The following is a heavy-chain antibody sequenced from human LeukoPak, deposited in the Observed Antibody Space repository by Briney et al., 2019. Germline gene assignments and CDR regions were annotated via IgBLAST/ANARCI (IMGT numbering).Heavy chain of an antibody. CDR2: ISFDGSDK. CDR1: GFTFSYYA. Sequence: PGGSLRLSCAASGFTFSYYAMHWVRQAPGTGLEWVSVISFDGSDKYYADSVKGRFTISRDNSKNTLYPQMNSLRPEDTAVYYCARDQFKMDCGGITCPPSAWGQGTLVTVSS. CDR3: ARDQFKMDCGGITCPPSA. J-gene: IGHJ5*02. D-gene: IGHD2-21*01. V-gene: IGHV3-30*01.